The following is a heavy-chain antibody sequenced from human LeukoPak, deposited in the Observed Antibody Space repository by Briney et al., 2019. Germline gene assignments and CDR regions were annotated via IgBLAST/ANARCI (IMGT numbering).Heavy chain of an antibody. D-gene: IGHD3-3*01. J-gene: IGHJ4*02. V-gene: IGHV3-74*01. CDR3: ARGTIFGVVTLDY. Sequence: GGSLRLSCAASGFTFSSYWMHWVRQAPGKGLVWVSRINSDGSSTSYADSVKGRFTISRDNAKNSLYLQMNSLRAEDTAVYYCARGTIFGVVTLDYWGQGTLVTVSS. CDR2: INSDGSST. CDR1: GFTFSSYW.